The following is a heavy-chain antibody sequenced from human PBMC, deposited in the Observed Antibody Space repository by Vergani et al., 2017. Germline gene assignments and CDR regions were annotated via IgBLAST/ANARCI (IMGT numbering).Heavy chain of an antibody. J-gene: IGHJ3*02. V-gene: IGHV3-21*01. Sequence: EVQLVESGGGLVKPGGSLRLSCAASGFTFSSYSMNWVREAPGKGLEWVSSISSSSSYIYYADSVKGRFTISRDNAKNSLYLQMNSPRAEDTAVYYCATRPLYYYDSSGYYYVGAFDIWGQGTMVTVSS. D-gene: IGHD3-22*01. CDR2: ISSSSSYI. CDR3: ATRPLYYYDSSGYYYVGAFDI. CDR1: GFTFSSYS.